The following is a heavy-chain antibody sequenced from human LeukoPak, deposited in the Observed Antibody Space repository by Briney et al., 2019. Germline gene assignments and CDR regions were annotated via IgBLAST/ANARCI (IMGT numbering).Heavy chain of an antibody. CDR2: INPSGGST. J-gene: IGHJ4*02. D-gene: IGHD4-4*01. V-gene: IGHV1-46*01. Sequence: GASVKDSCKASGYTFTSYGISWVRQAPGQGLEWMGIINPSGGSTSYAQKFQGRVTMTRDTSTSTVYMELSSLRSEDTAVYYCARVGDDSFKFDYWGQGTLVTVSS. CDR1: GYTFTSYG. CDR3: ARVGDDSFKFDY.